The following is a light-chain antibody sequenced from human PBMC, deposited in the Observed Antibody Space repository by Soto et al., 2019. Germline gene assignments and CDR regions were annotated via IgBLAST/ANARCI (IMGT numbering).Light chain of an antibody. V-gene: IGKV3-15*01. J-gene: IGKJ1*01. CDR1: QSVSNK. CDR3: QQYDDWPPT. Sequence: EIVMTQSPATVSVSPGERVTLSCRASQSVSNKLAWYQQKPGQAPRLLIYDASGRAGSVPARLSGSGSGTEFPLTISSLQSEDFAVYFCQQYDDWPPTSGQGTRWIS. CDR2: DAS.